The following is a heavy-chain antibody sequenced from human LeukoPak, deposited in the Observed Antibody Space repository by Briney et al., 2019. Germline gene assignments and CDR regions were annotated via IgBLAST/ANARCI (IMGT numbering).Heavy chain of an antibody. CDR3: ARGRPYAGYCTNGVCYSGFDY. CDR1: GFTFSSYS. D-gene: IGHD2-8*01. CDR2: ISSSSSYI. Sequence: PGGSLRLSCAASGFTFSSYSMNWVRQAPGKGLEWVSSISSSSSYIYYADSVKGRFTISRDNAKNSLYLQMNSLRAEDAAVYYCARGRPYAGYCTNGVCYSGFDYWGQGTLVTVSS. J-gene: IGHJ4*02. V-gene: IGHV3-21*01.